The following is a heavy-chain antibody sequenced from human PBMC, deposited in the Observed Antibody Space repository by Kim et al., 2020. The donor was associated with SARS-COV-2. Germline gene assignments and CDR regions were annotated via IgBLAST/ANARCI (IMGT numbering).Heavy chain of an antibody. CDR1: GFTFSSYS. J-gene: IGHJ4*02. D-gene: IGHD2-15*01. CDR3: ASEYCSGGSCYSSTFDY. CDR2: ISSSSSYI. V-gene: IGHV3-21*01. Sequence: GGSLRLSCAASGFTFSSYSMNWVRQAPGKGLEWVSSISSSSSYIYYADSVKGRFTISRDNAKNSLYLQMNSLRAEDTAVYYCASEYCSGGSCYSSTFDYWGQGTLVTVSS.